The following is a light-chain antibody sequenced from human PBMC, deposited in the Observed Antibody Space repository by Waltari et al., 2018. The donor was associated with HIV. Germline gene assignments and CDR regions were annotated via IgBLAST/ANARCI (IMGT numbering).Light chain of an antibody. CDR1: ISAIGLYVF. Sequence: QSALAQPTSVAGSPGPSITISCTGSISAIGLYVFVSWYQQYPDKAPRLLLYGVSSRPSGISDRFSAFKSGNTATLTISGLQAEDEADYYCSSLTLTHSVLFGGGTRLTVL. CDR2: GVS. J-gene: IGLJ3*02. CDR3: SSLTLTHSVL. V-gene: IGLV2-14*03.